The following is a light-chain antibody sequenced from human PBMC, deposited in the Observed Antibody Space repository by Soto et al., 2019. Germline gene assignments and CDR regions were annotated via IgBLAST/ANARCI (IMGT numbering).Light chain of an antibody. CDR3: LQDYNYQWT. CDR1: QGIRND. CDR2: AAS. V-gene: IGKV1-6*01. Sequence: AIQMTQSPSSLSASVGDRVTITCRASQGIRNDLGWYQQKPGKAPKLLIYAASSLQSGVPLRFSGSGSGTDFTLTISSLQPEDFATYYCLQDYNYQWTFGQGTKVEIK. J-gene: IGKJ1*01.